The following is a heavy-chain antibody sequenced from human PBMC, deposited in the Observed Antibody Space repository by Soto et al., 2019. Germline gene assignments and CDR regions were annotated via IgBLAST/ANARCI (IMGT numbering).Heavy chain of an antibody. J-gene: IGHJ4*02. Sequence: SETLSLTCTVSGGSVSSGSYYWSWIRQPPGKGLEWIAYIYYKGSANYNPSLKSRVTISLDTSKNQFSLKLNSVTAADTAVYFCSRVNGGPNYSDYCGRGTLVTVFS. CDR3: SRVNGGPNYSDY. D-gene: IGHD2-8*01. CDR1: GGSVSSGSYY. V-gene: IGHV4-61*01. CDR2: IYYKGSA.